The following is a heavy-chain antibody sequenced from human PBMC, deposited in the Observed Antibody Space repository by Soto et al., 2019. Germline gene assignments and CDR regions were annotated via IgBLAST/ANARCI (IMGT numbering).Heavy chain of an antibody. CDR2: INAGNGNT. J-gene: IGHJ4*02. CDR1: GYTFTSYA. Sequence: QVPLVQSGAEVKKPGASVKVSCKASGYTFTSYAMHWVRQAPGQRLEWMGWINAGNGNTKYSQKFQGRVTITRDTSASTAYMELSSLRSEDTAVYYCARRVLAVAGTAFDYWGQGTLVTVSS. V-gene: IGHV1-3*01. CDR3: ARRVLAVAGTAFDY. D-gene: IGHD6-19*01.